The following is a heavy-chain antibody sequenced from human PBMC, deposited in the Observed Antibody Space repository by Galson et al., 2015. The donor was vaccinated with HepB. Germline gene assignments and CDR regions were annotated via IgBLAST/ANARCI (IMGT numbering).Heavy chain of an antibody. D-gene: IGHD4-17*01. J-gene: IGHJ5*02. Sequence: SLRLSCAASGFTFSSYGMHWVRQAPGKGLEWVAVIWYDGSNKYYADSVKGRFTISRDNSKNTLYLQMNSLRAEDTAVYYCARDRFMTVTTGQMEFDPWGQGTLVTVPS. V-gene: IGHV3-33*01. CDR3: ARDRFMTVTTGQMEFDP. CDR2: IWYDGSNK. CDR1: GFTFSSYG.